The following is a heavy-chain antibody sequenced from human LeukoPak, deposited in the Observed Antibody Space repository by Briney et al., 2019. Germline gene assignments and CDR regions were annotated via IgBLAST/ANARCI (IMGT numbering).Heavy chain of an antibody. J-gene: IGHJ4*02. Sequence: GGSLRLSCAASGFTFSSYAMSWVRQAPGKGLEWVSAISGSGGGTYYADSVKGRFTISRDNSKNTLYLQMNSLRAEDTAVYYCAKDLTAYCGGDCYSGGYFDYWGQGTLVTVSS. CDR1: GFTFSSYA. D-gene: IGHD2-21*02. CDR3: AKDLTAYCGGDCYSGGYFDY. V-gene: IGHV3-23*01. CDR2: ISGSGGGT.